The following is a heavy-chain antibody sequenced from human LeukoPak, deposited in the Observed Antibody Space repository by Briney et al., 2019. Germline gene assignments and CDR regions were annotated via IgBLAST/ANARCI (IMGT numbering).Heavy chain of an antibody. CDR3: ARDYGGSSPFDY. D-gene: IGHD2-15*01. CDR1: GFTFSSYE. V-gene: IGHV3-48*03. CDR2: ISSSGSTT. Sequence: AGGSLRLSCAASGFTFSSYEMHWVRQAPGKGLEWVSYISSSGSTTYYADSVKGRFTISRDNAKNSLYLQMNSLRAEDTAVYYCARDYGGSSPFDYWGQGTLVTVSS. J-gene: IGHJ4*02.